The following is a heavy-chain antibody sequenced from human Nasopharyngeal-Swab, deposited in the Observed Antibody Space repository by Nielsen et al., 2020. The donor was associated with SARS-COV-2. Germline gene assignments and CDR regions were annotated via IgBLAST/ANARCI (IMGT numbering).Heavy chain of an antibody. V-gene: IGHV4-39*01. CDR2: IYYSGST. CDR3: ARAVATAMLGY. CDR1: GGSISSSSYY. D-gene: IGHD5-18*01. Sequence: SETLSLTCTVSGGSISSSSYYWGWMRQPPGKGLEWIGPIYYSGSTYYNPSLKSRVTISVDTSRNQFSLKLRSVTAADTAVYYCARAVATAMLGYWGQGTLVTVSS. J-gene: IGHJ4*02.